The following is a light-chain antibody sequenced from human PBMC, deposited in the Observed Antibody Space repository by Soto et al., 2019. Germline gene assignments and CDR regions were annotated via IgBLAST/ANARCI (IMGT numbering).Light chain of an antibody. CDR3: QQSSDSIT. CDR1: QSVSSD. J-gene: IGKJ5*01. Sequence: EIVMTQSPATLSLSPVEIATLSCRASQSVSSDLAWYHQKPVQAPRLLIDGASTRATGIPARFSGSGSGTDFTLTISRLETEDFAVYYCQQSSDSITFGQGTRLEIK. V-gene: IGKV3-15*01. CDR2: GAS.